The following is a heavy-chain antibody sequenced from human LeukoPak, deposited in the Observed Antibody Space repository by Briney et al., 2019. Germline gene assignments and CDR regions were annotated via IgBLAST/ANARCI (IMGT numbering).Heavy chain of an antibody. Sequence: GGSLRLSCAASGFTFSGYHMGWVRQAPGKGLEWVARIWYDGSNKYYVDSVEGRFTISRDNSKNTLYLQMNSLRAEDTAVYYCARHVGVPGTPFDYWGQGTLVTVSS. CDR3: ARHVGVPGTPFDY. CDR1: GFTFSGYH. V-gene: IGHV3-33*01. J-gene: IGHJ4*02. D-gene: IGHD6-19*01. CDR2: IWYDGSNK.